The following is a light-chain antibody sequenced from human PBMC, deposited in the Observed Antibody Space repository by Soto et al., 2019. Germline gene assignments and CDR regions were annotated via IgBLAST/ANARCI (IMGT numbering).Light chain of an antibody. Sequence: EIVLTQSPGTLSLSPGERATLSCRASQSVSSSYLAWYQQKPGQAPRLLIYVASSRATGIPDRFSGSGSGTDFTLTISRLEPEDFAVSYCQQYGSSPPYTFGQATKLEIK. CDR2: VAS. J-gene: IGKJ2*01. V-gene: IGKV3-20*01. CDR3: QQYGSSPPYT. CDR1: QSVSSSY.